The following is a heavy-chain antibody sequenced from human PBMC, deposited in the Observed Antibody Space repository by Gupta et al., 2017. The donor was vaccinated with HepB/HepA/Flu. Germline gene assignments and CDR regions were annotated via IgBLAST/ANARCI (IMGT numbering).Heavy chain of an antibody. CDR1: GYTFTGYY. D-gene: IGHD2-8*01. V-gene: IGHV1-2*04. Sequence: QVQLVQSGAEVKKPGASVKVSCKASGYTFTGYYMHWVRQAPGQGLEWMGWINPNSGGTNYAQKFQGWVTMTRDTSISTAYMELSRLRSDDTAVYYCATSLGYCTNGVCYVPLDYWGHGTLVTVSS. J-gene: IGHJ4*01. CDR3: ATSLGYCTNGVCYVPLDY. CDR2: INPNSGGT.